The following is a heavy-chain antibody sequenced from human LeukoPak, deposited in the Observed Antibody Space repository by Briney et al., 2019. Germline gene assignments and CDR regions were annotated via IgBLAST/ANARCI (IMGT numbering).Heavy chain of an antibody. D-gene: IGHD2-8*02. CDR2: INPSNGDT. Sequence: GASVKVSCKASGYTFTSYDINWVRQAPGQGLEWMGWINPSNGDTNYAQKFQGRVTLTRDTSISTAYMELNGLRSDDTAVYYCANLLAAASSYYYYMDVWGRGTTVAVSS. CDR3: ANLLAAASSYYYYMDV. J-gene: IGHJ6*03. CDR1: GYTFTSYD. V-gene: IGHV1-2*02.